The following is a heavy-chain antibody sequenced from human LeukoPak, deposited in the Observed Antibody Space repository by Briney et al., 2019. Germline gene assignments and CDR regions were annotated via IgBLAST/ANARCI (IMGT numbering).Heavy chain of an antibody. CDR1: GGSISSGSYY. CDR3: ARGNDDTMVRGGHDY. V-gene: IGHV4-61*02. D-gene: IGHD3-10*01. J-gene: IGHJ4*02. CDR2: IYTSGST. Sequence: SETLSLTCTVSGGSISSGSYYWSWIRQPAGKGLEWIGRIYTSGSTNYNPSLKSRVTISVDTSKNQFSLKLSSVTAADTAVYYCARGNDDTMVRGGHDYWGQGTLVTVSS.